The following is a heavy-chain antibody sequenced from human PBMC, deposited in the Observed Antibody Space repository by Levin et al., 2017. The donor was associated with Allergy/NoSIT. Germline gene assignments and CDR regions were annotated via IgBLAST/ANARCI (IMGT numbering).Heavy chain of an antibody. Sequence: GGSLRLSCVGSEFTISQYAMTWVRQAPGKGLEWVSGFSGSGRNTYYADSVRGRFTISRDNSKNTLYLHMNSLRAEDTAVYYCARNARTGYYSHFDHWGQGTLVIVSS. D-gene: IGHD3/OR15-3a*01. CDR3: ARNARTGYYSHFDH. V-gene: IGHV3-23*01. CDR1: EFTISQYA. CDR2: FSGSGRNT. J-gene: IGHJ4*02.